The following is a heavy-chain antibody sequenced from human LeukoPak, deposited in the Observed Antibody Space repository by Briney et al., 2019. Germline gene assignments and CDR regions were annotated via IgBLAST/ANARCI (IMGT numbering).Heavy chain of an antibody. J-gene: IGHJ4*02. D-gene: IGHD2-2*02. Sequence: PGGSLRLSCSASRFTFSSYAMRWVRQGPGKGLVWVVSIYKNNFYIYHAGAVVARFTITRDNAKNSRYLQMNSLRAEDTAVYYCARLVVVVPAAIGLWPSMCFDYWGQGTLVTVSS. CDR1: RFTFSSYA. CDR2: IYKNNFYI. CDR3: ARLVVVVPAAIGLWPSMCFDY. V-gene: IGHV3-21*01.